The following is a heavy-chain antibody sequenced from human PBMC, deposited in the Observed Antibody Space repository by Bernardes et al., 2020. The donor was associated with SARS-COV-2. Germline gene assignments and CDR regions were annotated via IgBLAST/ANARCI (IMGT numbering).Heavy chain of an antibody. CDR3: ARGSGNYYFDY. D-gene: IGHD6-19*01. V-gene: IGHV3-74*01. CDR1: GFTFSSYW. J-gene: IGHJ4*02. CDR2: INGDGNSI. Sequence: GGSLRLSCAASGFTFSSYWMHWIRQVPGKGLVWVSRINGDGNSINYADSVKGRFTISRDNAKNTLYLQMTSLTADDMALYYCARGSGNYYFDYWGRGTLITVSS.